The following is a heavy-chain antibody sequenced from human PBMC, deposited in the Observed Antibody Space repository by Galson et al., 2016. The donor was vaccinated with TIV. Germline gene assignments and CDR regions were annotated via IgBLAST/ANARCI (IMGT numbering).Heavy chain of an antibody. CDR3: ARTGNYYHYAMDV. CDR1: GFTFSNYN. V-gene: IGHV3-21*01. J-gene: IGHJ6*02. CDR2: ISSTSNYT. Sequence: SLRLSCAASGFTFSNYNMNWVRQAPGKGLEWVSSISSTSNYTYYGDPVKGRFTISRDNAENSLHLHMNSLRAEDTAIYFCARTGNYYHYAMDVWGQGTTVTVSS. D-gene: IGHD7-27*01.